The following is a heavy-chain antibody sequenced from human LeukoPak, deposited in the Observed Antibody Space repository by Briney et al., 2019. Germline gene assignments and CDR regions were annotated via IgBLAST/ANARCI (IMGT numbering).Heavy chain of an antibody. CDR1: GFTFSNYT. V-gene: IGHV3-21*01. CDR2: ISSSSSYI. Sequence: PGTSLRLSCAATGFTFSNYTMDWVRQAPGKGLEWVSSISSSSSYIYYADSVKGRFTISRDNAKNSLYLQMNSLRAEDTAVYYCARDSGSPNYYFDYWGQGTLVTVSS. J-gene: IGHJ4*02. D-gene: IGHD1-26*01. CDR3: ARDSGSPNYYFDY.